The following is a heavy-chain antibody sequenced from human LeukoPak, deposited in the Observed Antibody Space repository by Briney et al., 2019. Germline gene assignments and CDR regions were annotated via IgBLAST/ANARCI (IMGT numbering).Heavy chain of an antibody. CDR3: VKDFDGSGPGH. D-gene: IGHD4-23*01. CDR2: ISNTGRNT. CDR1: GLTFTDYY. Sequence: GGSLRLSCSTSGLTFTDYYMSWVRQAPGKGLEWVSYISNTGRNTYDAESVKGRFTISRDNARKSLYLQMDSLRVEDTGMYYCVKDFDGSGPGHWGQGTLVTVSS. J-gene: IGHJ4*02. V-gene: IGHV3-11*01.